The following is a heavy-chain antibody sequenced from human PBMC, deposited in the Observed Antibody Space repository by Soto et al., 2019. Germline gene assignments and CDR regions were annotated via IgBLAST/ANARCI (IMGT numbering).Heavy chain of an antibody. CDR1: GGTFSSYT. Sequence: QVQLVQSGAEVKKPGSSVKVSCKASGGTFSSYTISWVRQAPGQGLEWMGRIIPILGIANYAQKFQGRVTITADKSTSTAYMELSSLRSEDTAVYYCARGIGKYCSGGSCYSSYYYGMDVWGQGTTVTVSS. V-gene: IGHV1-69*02. CDR3: ARGIGKYCSGGSCYSSYYYGMDV. D-gene: IGHD2-15*01. CDR2: IIPILGIA. J-gene: IGHJ6*02.